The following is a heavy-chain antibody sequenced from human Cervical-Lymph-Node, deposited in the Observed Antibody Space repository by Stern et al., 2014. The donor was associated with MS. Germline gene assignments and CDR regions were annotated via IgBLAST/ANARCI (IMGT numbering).Heavy chain of an antibody. J-gene: IGHJ4*02. V-gene: IGHV4-34*01. D-gene: IGHD2-21*02. CDR2: ISHSGRP. Sequence: QVQLQQWGAGMLKPSETLSLTCAVYGGSFSGYYWSWIRQPPGKGLEWIGEISHSGRPKYSPSLKSRLTISIDTSNNQFSLRLTSVTAADTAVYYCARYSWPTADESFDYWGQGTLVTVSS. CDR1: GGSFSGYY. CDR3: ARYSWPTADESFDY.